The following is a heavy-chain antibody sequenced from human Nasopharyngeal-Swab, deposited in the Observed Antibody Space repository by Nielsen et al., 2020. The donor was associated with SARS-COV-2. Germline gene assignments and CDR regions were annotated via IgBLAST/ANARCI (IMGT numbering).Heavy chain of an antibody. D-gene: IGHD5-18*01. CDR3: AREMGAMVPYFDY. V-gene: IGHV4-59*01. CDR1: GGSISSYY. J-gene: IGHJ4*02. Sequence: SETLSLTCTVSGGSISSYYWSWIRQPPGKGLEWIGHIYYSGSTNYNPSLKSRVTISVDTSKNQFSLKLSSVTAADTAVYYCAREMGAMVPYFDYWGQGTLVTVSS. CDR2: IYYSGST.